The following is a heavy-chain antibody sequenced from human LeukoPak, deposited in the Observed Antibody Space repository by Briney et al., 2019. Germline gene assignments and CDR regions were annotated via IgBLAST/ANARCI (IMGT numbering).Heavy chain of an antibody. J-gene: IGHJ3*02. Sequence: ASVTVSCKASGYTFTSYGISWVRQAPGKGLEWMGWISAYNGNTNYAQKLQGSVTMTTDTSTTTAYLELRSLRSDDTAVYSCARHGRMLIVATRSAFDIWGQGTMVTVSS. CDR1: GYTFTSYG. V-gene: IGHV1-18*01. D-gene: IGHD5-12*01. CDR3: ARHGRMLIVATRSAFDI. CDR2: ISAYNGNT.